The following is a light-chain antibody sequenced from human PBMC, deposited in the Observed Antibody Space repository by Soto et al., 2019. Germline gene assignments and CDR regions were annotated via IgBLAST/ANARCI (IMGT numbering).Light chain of an antibody. V-gene: IGLV2-14*01. CDR2: GVN. CDR1: SNDIGTYEY. Sequence: QSVLTQPASASGSPGQSITISCTGSSNDIGTYEYVSWHQHHPGRAPKLIIFGVNDRPSGISDRFSGSKSGNTASLTIFGLQLEDEAVYYCSSYTTGSTLPWVFGTGTKV. J-gene: IGLJ1*01. CDR3: SSYTTGSTLPWV.